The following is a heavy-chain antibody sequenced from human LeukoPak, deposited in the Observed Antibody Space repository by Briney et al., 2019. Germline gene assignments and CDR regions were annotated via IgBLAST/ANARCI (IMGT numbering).Heavy chain of an antibody. CDR2: INPNSGGT. CDR1: GYTFTGYY. D-gene: IGHD3-9*01. CDR3: ARDTALRYFDWLSTNWFDP. V-gene: IGHV1-2*02. Sequence: ASVKVSCKASGYTFTGYYMHWVRQAPGQGLEWMGWINPNSGGTNYAQKFQGRVTMTRDTSISTAYMELSRLRSDDTAVYYCARDTALRYFDWLSTNWFDPWGQGTLVTVSS. J-gene: IGHJ5*02.